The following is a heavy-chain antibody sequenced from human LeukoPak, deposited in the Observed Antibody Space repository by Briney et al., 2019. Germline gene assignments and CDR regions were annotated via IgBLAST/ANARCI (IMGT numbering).Heavy chain of an antibody. CDR1: GGPISGGY. D-gene: IGHD4-11*01. J-gene: IGHJ4*02. Sequence: KSSETLSLTCTVSGGPISGGYWSWIRQPPGRGLEWIGYVYTSGSTNYNPSLKSRVTISVDTSKSQFALKLSSVTAADTAVYYCAKSYFDYSTYYSYYFNLWGQGALVTVSS. CDR3: AKSYFDYSTYYSYYFNL. CDR2: VYTSGST. V-gene: IGHV4-4*09.